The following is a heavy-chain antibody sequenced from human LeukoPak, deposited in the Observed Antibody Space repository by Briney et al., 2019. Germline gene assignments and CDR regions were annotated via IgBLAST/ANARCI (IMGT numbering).Heavy chain of an antibody. CDR3: ARVGYSGYDFGAFDI. D-gene: IGHD5-12*01. J-gene: IGHJ3*02. V-gene: IGHV4-59*01. CDR1: GGSISSYY. CDR2: IYYSGST. Sequence: SETLSLTCTVSGGSISSYYWSWIRQPPGKGLEWTGYIYYSGSTNYNPSLKSRVTISVDTSKNQFSLKLSSVTAADTAVYYCARVGYSGYDFGAFDIWGQGTMVTVSS.